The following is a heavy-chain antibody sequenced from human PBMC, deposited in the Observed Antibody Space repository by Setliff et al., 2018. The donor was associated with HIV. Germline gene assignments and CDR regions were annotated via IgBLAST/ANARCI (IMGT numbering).Heavy chain of an antibody. J-gene: IGHJ4*01. CDR2: VYYSGST. D-gene: IGHD2-2*01. CDR1: GGSTSSSSYY. Sequence: SETLSLTCSVSGGSTSSSSYYWAWVRQPPGKGPEWIGSVYYSGSTYYNPSLKSRVTISVDTSKNQFSLKLSSVTAADTAVYYCARGLSSQTYWGTRPLGLDYWGQGSLVTVSS. CDR3: ARGLSSQTYWGTRPLGLDY. V-gene: IGHV4-39*01.